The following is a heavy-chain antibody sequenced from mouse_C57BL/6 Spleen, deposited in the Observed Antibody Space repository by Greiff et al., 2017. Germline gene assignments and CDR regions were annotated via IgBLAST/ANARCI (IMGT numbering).Heavy chain of an antibody. D-gene: IGHD1-1*01. CDR3: ARENYGSSGFAY. CDR2: IDPSDSYT. V-gene: IGHV1-59*01. CDR1: GYTFTSYW. J-gene: IGHJ3*01. Sequence: VQLQQPGAELVRPGTSVKLSCKASGYTFTSYWMHWVKQRPGQGLEWIGVIDPSDSYTNYNQKFKGKATLTVDTSSSTAYMQLSSLTSEDSAVYYYARENYGSSGFAYWGQGTLVTVSA.